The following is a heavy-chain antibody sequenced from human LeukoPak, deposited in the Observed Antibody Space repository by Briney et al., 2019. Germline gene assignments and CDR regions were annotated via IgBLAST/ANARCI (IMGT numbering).Heavy chain of an antibody. CDR2: ISAYNGNT. CDR3: ARGRIAVAGPRAEYFQH. V-gene: IGHV1-18*01. CDR1: SYTLTNYG. J-gene: IGHJ1*01. Sequence: GASVKVSCKASSYTLTNYGISWVRQAPGQGLEWMGWISAYNGNTNYAQNLQGRVTMTTDTSTNTAYMELRSLRSDDTAVYYCARGRIAVAGPRAEYFQHWGQGTLVTVSS. D-gene: IGHD6-19*01.